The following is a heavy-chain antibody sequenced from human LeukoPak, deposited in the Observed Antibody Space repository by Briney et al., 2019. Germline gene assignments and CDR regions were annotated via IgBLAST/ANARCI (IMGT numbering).Heavy chain of an antibody. CDR2: ISGSGGST. CDR1: GFTFSSYA. D-gene: IGHD6-13*01. CDR3: AKGAAAALYYFDY. Sequence: PGGSLRLSCAASGFTFSSYAMSWVRQAPGKGLEWVSAISGSGGSTYHADSGKGRFTISRDNSKNTLYLQMNSLRAEDTAVYYCAKGAAAALYYFDYWGQGTLVTVSS. V-gene: IGHV3-23*01. J-gene: IGHJ4*02.